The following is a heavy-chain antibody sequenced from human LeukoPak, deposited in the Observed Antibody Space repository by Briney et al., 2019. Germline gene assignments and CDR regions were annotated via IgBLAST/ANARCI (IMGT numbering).Heavy chain of an antibody. CDR3: ARFYGVPGGWFDP. Sequence: PGGSLRLSCAACGITISSNHMTWVRQAPGKGLEWVSVIYDGGSTSYADSVKGRFIISRDNSKNTLYLQMNSLRGEDTAVYYCARFYGVPGGWFDPWGQGTLVTVSS. V-gene: IGHV3-66*01. D-gene: IGHD4-17*01. J-gene: IGHJ5*02. CDR2: IYDGGST. CDR1: GITISSNH.